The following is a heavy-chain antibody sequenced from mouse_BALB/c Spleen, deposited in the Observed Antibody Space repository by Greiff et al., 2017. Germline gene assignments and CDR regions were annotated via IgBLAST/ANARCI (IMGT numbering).Heavy chain of an antibody. CDR2: IDPANGNT. J-gene: IGHJ2*01. D-gene: IGHD4-1*02. CDR3: AQLGEGGFDD. Sequence: VQLKQSGAELVKPGASVKLSCTASGFNIKDTYMHWVKQRPEQGLEWIGRIDPANGNTKYDPKFQGKATITADTSSNTAYLQLSSLTSEDTAVYYCAQLGEGGFDDWGQGTTLTVSS. V-gene: IGHV14-3*02. CDR1: GFNIKDTY.